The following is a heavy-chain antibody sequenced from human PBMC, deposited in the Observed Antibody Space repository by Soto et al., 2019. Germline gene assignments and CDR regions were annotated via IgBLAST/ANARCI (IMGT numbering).Heavy chain of an antibody. J-gene: IGHJ4*02. CDR3: ATSVNSAMAFAY. V-gene: IGHV1-46*01. CDR1: GYTFTHYY. Sequence: QVQLVQSGAEVKKPGASVRVSCKASGYTFTHYYIHWVRQAPGQGLEWMGIINPNGGITTYAQKFRAGFSMTRDTSTSTVSLELSSLRSEDSAVYYCATSVNSAMAFAYWGQGTLVTVAS. D-gene: IGHD5-18*01. CDR2: INPNGGIT.